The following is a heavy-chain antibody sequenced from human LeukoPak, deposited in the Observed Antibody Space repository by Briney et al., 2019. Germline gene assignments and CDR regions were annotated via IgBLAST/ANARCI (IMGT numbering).Heavy chain of an antibody. D-gene: IGHD7-27*01. CDR1: GFTFSNYW. CDR2: IASDGGST. V-gene: IGHV3-74*01. CDR3: VRDSTSWVDY. Sequence: GASLRLSCAASGFTFSNYWMLWFRQAPGKGLAFVSRIASDGGSTKYADSVNGRFTISSDNAKNTLYLQMDSLRAEDTAVYYCVRDSTSWVDYWGQGTLVTVSS. J-gene: IGHJ4*02.